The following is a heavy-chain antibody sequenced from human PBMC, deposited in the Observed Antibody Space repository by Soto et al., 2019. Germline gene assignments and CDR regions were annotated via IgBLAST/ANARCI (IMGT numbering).Heavy chain of an antibody. Sequence: QVQLVQSGAEVKKPGASVKVSCKASGYTFTGYYMHWVRQAPGQGLEWMGWINPNSGGTNYAQKFQGWVTMTRDTSISTAYMELSRLRSDDTAVFYCARAFREYTAPMFGIVVPAATPYYFDYWGQGTLVTVSS. D-gene: IGHD2-2*01. J-gene: IGHJ4*02. V-gene: IGHV1-2*04. CDR3: ARAFREYTAPMFGIVVPAATPYYFDY. CDR1: GYTFTGYY. CDR2: INPNSGGT.